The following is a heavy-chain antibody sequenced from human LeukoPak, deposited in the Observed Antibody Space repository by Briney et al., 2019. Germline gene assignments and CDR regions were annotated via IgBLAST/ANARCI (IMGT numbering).Heavy chain of an antibody. J-gene: IGHJ4*02. CDR3: ARATGGIWRDFDY. Sequence: SQTLSLTCTVSGGCISSGDYYWSWIRQPPGKGLEWIGYIYYSGSTYYNPSLKSRVTISVDTSKNQFSLKLSSVTAADTAVYYCARATGGIWRDFDYWGQGTLVTVSS. D-gene: IGHD2-15*01. CDR2: IYYSGST. V-gene: IGHV4-30-4*01. CDR1: GGCISSGDYY.